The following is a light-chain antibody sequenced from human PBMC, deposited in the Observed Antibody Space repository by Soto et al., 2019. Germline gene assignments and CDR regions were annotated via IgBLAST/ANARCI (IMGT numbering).Light chain of an antibody. CDR1: SSNIGSNY. CDR2: RNN. Sequence: QSVLTQPPSASGTPGQRVTISCSRSSSNIGSNYVYWYQHLPGTAPKLLIYRNNQRPSGVPDRFSGSKSGTSASLAISGLRSEDEADYYCAAWDDSLSGRVFGGGTKLTVL. CDR3: AAWDDSLSGRV. J-gene: IGLJ2*01. V-gene: IGLV1-47*01.